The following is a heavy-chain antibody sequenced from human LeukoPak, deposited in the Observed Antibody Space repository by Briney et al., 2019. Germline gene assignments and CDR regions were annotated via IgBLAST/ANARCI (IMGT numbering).Heavy chain of an antibody. CDR3: AKDIRDHLRYDAFDI. J-gene: IGHJ3*02. CDR1: GFTFDDYA. V-gene: IGHV3-9*01. Sequence: GGSLRLSCAASGFTFDDYAMHWVRQAPGKGLEWVSGISWNSGSIGYADSVKGRFAISRDNAKNSLYLQMNSLRAEDTALYYCAKDIRDHLRYDAFDIWGQGTMVTVSS. CDR2: ISWNSGSI. D-gene: IGHD4-17*01.